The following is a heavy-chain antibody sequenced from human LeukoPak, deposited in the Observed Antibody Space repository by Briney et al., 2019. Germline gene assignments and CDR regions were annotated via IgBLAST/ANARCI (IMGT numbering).Heavy chain of an antibody. CDR1: GYTFTSYG. V-gene: IGHV1-18*01. D-gene: IGHD3-22*01. Sequence: ASVKVSCKASGYTFTSYGISWVRQAPGQGLEWMGWISAYNGNTNYAQKLQGRVTMTTDTSTSTAYMELRSLRSDDTAVYYCARVPNSRFDTSLRFDPWGQGTLVTVSS. CDR2: ISAYNGNT. CDR3: ARVPNSRFDTSLRFDP. J-gene: IGHJ5*02.